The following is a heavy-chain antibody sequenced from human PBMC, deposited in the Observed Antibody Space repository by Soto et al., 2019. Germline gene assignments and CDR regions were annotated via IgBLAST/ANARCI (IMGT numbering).Heavy chain of an antibody. CDR3: ARDSSSGPHWFDP. D-gene: IGHD6-19*01. CDR1: GYTFSSYS. J-gene: IGHJ5*02. V-gene: IGHV3-48*01. CDR2: ISSSSTI. Sequence: SCKASGYTFSSYSMNWVRQAPGKGLEWVSYISSSSTIYYADSVKGRFTISRDNAKNSLYLQMNSLRAEDTAVYYCARDSSSGPHWFDPWGQGTLVNVSS.